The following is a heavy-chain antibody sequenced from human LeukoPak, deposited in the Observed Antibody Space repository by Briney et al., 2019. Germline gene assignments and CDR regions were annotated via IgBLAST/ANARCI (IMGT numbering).Heavy chain of an antibody. CDR3: ARSWVAGYGTVLDS. CDR1: GYGFTNFW. CDR2: IYPGDSDT. Sequence: GESLKISCKGSGYGFTNFWIGWVRQMPGKGLEWMGFIYPGDSDTRYSPSFQGQVTISADKSISTAYLQWSSLKASDTAMYYCARSWVAGYGTVLDSWGQGTLVTVSS. V-gene: IGHV5-51*01. J-gene: IGHJ4*02. D-gene: IGHD6-19*01.